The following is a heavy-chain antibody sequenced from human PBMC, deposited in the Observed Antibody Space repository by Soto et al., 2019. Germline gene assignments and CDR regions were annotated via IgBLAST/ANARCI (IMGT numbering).Heavy chain of an antibody. Sequence: PSETLSLTCAVSGVSISSGGYSWSWIRQPPGKGLEWIGYISYSGSTNYNSSLKSRVTISVDTSKNQFSLKLSSVTAADTAVYYCARRYGKNAFDIWGQGTMVTVSS. V-gene: IGHV4-61*08. CDR1: GVSISSGGYS. J-gene: IGHJ3*02. D-gene: IGHD5-18*01. CDR3: ARRYGKNAFDI. CDR2: ISYSGST.